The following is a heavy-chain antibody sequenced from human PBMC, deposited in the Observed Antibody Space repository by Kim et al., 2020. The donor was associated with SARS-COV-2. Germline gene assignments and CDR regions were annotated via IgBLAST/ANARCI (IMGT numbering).Heavy chain of an antibody. CDR3: ARERYWSGGSCYSPDALDD. D-gene: IGHD2-15*01. CDR2: ISSSGSTI. Sequence: GGSLRLSCAASGFTFSSYEMNWVRQAPGKGLEWVSYISSSGSTIYYADSVKGRFTISRDNARNSLYLQMNSLRAEDTALYYCARERYWSGGSCYSPDALDDWGQGALVTVSS. CDR1: GFTFSSYE. V-gene: IGHV3-48*03. J-gene: IGHJ4*02.